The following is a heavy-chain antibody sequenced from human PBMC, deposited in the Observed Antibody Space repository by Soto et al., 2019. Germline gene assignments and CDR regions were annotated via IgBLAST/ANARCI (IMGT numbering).Heavy chain of an antibody. CDR2: IYWEDDK. D-gene: IGHD6-13*01. Sequence: QITLKESGPSLVEPTQTLTLTCAFSGFSLSTSGVGVGWIRQPPGKALEWLAFIYWEDDKRYSPSLKTRLTIIKDPSINQVVLIMTNMDPVDTATYCCAYRQDYRSSWDSGWFDPWGQGTLVTVSS. V-gene: IGHV2-5*02. J-gene: IGHJ5*02. CDR3: AYRQDYRSSWDSGWFDP. CDR1: GFSLSTSGVG.